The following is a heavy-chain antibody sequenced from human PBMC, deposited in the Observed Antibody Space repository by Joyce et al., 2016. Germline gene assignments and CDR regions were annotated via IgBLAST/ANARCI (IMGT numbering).Heavy chain of an antibody. V-gene: IGHV3-21*02. CDR3: ARGGIVYDYSMDL. CDR2: ISIDSTYI. Sequence: EVQLVESGGGLVKPGGSLRISCAASGFTFSTSSMSWFRRAPGKGLEWVSAISIDSTYIFYADSVKGRFTVSRDNAKNSLYLQMNSLRAEDTAVFFCARGGIVYDYSMDLWGQGTTVTVSS. D-gene: IGHD3-22*01. J-gene: IGHJ6*02. CDR1: GFTFSTSS.